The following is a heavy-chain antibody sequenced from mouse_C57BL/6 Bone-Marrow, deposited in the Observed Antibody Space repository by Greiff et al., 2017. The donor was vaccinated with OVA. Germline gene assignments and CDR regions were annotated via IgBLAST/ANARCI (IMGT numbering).Heavy chain of an antibody. Sequence: EVMLVESGGGLVKPGGSLKLSCAASGFTFSSYAMSWVRQTPEKRLEWVATISDGGSYTYYPDNVKGRFTISRDNAKNNRYLQMSHLKSEDTAMYYCARELGRYAMDYWGQGTSVTVSS. D-gene: IGHD4-1*01. V-gene: IGHV5-4*01. J-gene: IGHJ4*01. CDR2: ISDGGSYT. CDR1: GFTFSSYA. CDR3: ARELGRYAMDY.